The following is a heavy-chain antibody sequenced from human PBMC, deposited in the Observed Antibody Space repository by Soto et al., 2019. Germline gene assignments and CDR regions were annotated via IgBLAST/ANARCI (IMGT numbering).Heavy chain of an antibody. V-gene: IGHV1-18*01. Sequence: QVQLVQSGAEVKKPGASVKVSCKASGYIFSNFGISWVRQAPGQGPEWMGWISGYNGNTNYVQTLQGRLTMTTDTSTSTAYMELRSLRSDDTAVYYCARGGSSWSAEYYQHWGQGTLVIVSS. D-gene: IGHD6-13*01. J-gene: IGHJ1*01. CDR2: ISGYNGNT. CDR3: ARGGSSWSAEYYQH. CDR1: GYIFSNFG.